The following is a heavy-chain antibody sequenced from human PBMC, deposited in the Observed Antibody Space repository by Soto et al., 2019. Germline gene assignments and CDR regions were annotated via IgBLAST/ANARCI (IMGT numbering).Heavy chain of an antibody. CDR1: GGTFSTYI. Sequence: QVQLVQSGAEVRKPGPSVKVSCTAPGGTFSTYIISWVRQAPGQGLEWMGRIIPIPDITNYAQKCQGRVTVTADRSTSTAYMELTSLKSEDTAVYYCARDRITTRGDAFDLWGQGTMVTVSS. D-gene: IGHD3-3*01. CDR3: ARDRITTRGDAFDL. V-gene: IGHV1-69*08. CDR2: IIPIPDIT. J-gene: IGHJ3*01.